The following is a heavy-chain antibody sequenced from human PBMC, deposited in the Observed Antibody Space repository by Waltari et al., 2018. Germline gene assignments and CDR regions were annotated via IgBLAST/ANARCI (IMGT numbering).Heavy chain of an antibody. V-gene: IGHV4-59*01. D-gene: IGHD5-12*01. CDR3: ARDSVATSLYYYYGMDV. CDR1: GGSISSYY. Sequence: QVQLQESGPGLVKPSETLSLTCTVSGGSISSYYWSWIRQPPGKGLAWIGYIYYSGSTNYTPSLKSRVTISVDTSKNQFSLKLSSVTAADTAVYYCARDSVATSLYYYYGMDVWGQGTTVTVSS. J-gene: IGHJ6*02. CDR2: IYYSGST.